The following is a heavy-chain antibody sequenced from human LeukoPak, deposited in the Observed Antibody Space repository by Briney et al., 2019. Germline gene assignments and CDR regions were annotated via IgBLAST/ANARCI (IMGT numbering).Heavy chain of an antibody. CDR2: THTTGST. J-gene: IGHJ4*02. V-gene: IGHV4-61*02. CDR3: ARETPPYDNPDY. D-gene: IGHD3-22*01. Sequence: PSETLSLTCTVSGGSISSGSYYWSWIRQPAGKGLEWIGRTHTTGSTNHNPSLKSRVTISMNTSENQVSLKLSSVTAADTAVYYCARETPPYDNPDYWGQGALVTVSS. CDR1: GGSISSGSYY.